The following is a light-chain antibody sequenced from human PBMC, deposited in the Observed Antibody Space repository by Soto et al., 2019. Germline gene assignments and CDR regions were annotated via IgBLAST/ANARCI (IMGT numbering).Light chain of an antibody. J-gene: IGKJ1*01. CDR2: AAS. Sequence: DIKMPQSPSSLSASVGDRVTITCRASHGINNYLAWYQQKPGKVPKLLIFAASTLLPGVPSRFSGSGYGTDFALTISSLQPEDVATYYCQRYNTDPPTFGQGTKVEIK. CDR3: QRYNTDPPT. V-gene: IGKV1-27*01. CDR1: HGINNY.